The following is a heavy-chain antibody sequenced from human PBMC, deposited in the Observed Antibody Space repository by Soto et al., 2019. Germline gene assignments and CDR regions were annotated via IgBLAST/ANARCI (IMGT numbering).Heavy chain of an antibody. V-gene: IGHV3-7*01. Sequence: GGSLRLSCADSGFSVNNYWMTWVPQAPGKGLEWVANIKQDGSEKYYVNSVKGRFPISRDNAKNSLFLQMNSLRAEDTAVYYCARFVAFGGVTIHAFDIWGLGKMVTVSS. CDR2: IKQDGSEK. CDR3: ARFVAFGGVTIHAFDI. CDR1: GFSVNNYW. J-gene: IGHJ3*02. D-gene: IGHD3-16*01.